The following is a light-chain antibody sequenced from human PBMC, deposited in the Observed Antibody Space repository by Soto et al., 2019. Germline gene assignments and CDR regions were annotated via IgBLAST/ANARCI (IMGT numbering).Light chain of an antibody. CDR2: AAS. J-gene: IGKJ1*01. CDR1: QNLSSGY. V-gene: IGKV3-20*01. CDR3: QKYDTSPLT. Sequence: DIVLTQSPGTLSLSPGERATLSCRASQNLSSGYLAWYRQRPGHAPMILIYAASSRATGIPDRFIGSGSGTDFTLTISRLEPEDFAVYYCQKYDTSPLTFGRGTKVE.